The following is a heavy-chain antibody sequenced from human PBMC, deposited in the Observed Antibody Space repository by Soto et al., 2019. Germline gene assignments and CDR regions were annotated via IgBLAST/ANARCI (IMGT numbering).Heavy chain of an antibody. D-gene: IGHD3-9*01. J-gene: IGHJ5*02. CDR1: GYSFTSYW. CDR3: AKGEDDIGFVLHHDS. V-gene: IGHV5-51*01. CDR2: IYPGDSDT. Sequence: PRESLKISCKGSGYSFTSYWIGWVRQMPGKGLEWMGIIYPGDSDTRYSPSFQGQVTISADNSKNTIYLQMTSLRADDTAVYYCAKGEDDIGFVLHHDSWGQGTLVTVSS.